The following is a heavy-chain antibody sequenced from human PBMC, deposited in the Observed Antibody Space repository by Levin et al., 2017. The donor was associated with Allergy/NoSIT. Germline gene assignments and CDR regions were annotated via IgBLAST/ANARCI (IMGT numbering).Heavy chain of an antibody. CDR1: GFTFSDYY. CDR2: ISSSGSTI. CDR3: AREWRYCSSTSCHKGEFDY. J-gene: IGHJ4*02. D-gene: IGHD2-2*02. V-gene: IGHV3-11*01. Sequence: GGSLRLSCAASGFTFSDYYMSWIRQAPGKGLEWVSYISSSGSTIYYADSVKGRFTISRDNAKNSLYLQMNSLRAEDTAVYYCAREWRYCSSTSCHKGEFDYWGQGTLVTVSS.